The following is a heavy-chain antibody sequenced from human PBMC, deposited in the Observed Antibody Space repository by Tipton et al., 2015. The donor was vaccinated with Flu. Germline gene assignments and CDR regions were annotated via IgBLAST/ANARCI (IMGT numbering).Heavy chain of an antibody. D-gene: IGHD1-26*01. Sequence: TLSLTCTVSGGSIRSSSYYWGWIRQPPGKGPEWIGSMLYGGSTYYNPSLESRVTISLDTSKNQFSLKLSSVTAADTAVYFCAREGRNSGGLDYWGQGTLVTVSS. J-gene: IGHJ4*02. V-gene: IGHV4-39*07. CDR3: AREGRNSGGLDY. CDR1: GGSIRSSSYY. CDR2: MLYGGST.